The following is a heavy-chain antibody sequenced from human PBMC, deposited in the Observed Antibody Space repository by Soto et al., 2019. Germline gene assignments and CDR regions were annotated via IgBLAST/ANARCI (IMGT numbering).Heavy chain of an antibody. CDR2: IYYSGST. D-gene: IGHD3-3*01. J-gene: IGHJ4*02. CDR1: GGSISSYY. Sequence: QVQLQESGPGLVKPSETLSLTCTVSGGSISSYYWSWIRQPPGKGLEWIGYIYYSGSTNYNPSLMSLVPLSVDSAKNQFSLKLSSVTAADTAVYCCARQGPACSGYSTPLRVFDFWGQGTLVTVSS. V-gene: IGHV4-59*01. CDR3: ARQGPACSGYSTPLRVFDF.